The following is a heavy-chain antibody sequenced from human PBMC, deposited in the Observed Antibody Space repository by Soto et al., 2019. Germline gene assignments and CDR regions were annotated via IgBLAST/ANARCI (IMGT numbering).Heavy chain of an antibody. D-gene: IGHD3-10*01. CDR3: AKEGTMVQGSYYYGMDV. CDR2: ISWNSGTI. CDR1: GFTFDDYA. J-gene: IGHJ6*02. V-gene: IGHV3-9*01. Sequence: ALRLSCAASGFTFDDYAMHWVRQAPGKGLEWVSGISWNSGTIYYADSVKGRFTISRDNAKNTLYLQMNSLRAEDTAVYSCAKEGTMVQGSYYYGMDVWGQGTTVTVSS.